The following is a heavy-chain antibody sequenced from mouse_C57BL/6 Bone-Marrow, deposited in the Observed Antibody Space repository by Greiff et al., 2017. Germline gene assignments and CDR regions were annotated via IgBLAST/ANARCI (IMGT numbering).Heavy chain of an antibody. CDR3: ARSGDGSDY. CDR2: IYPGSGNT. V-gene: IGHV1-76*01. Sequence: VQLQQSGAELVRPGASVKLSCKASGYTFTDYYINWVKQRPGQGLEWIARIYPGSGNTYYNEKFKGKATLTAEKSSSTAYMQLSSLTSEDSAVYFCARSGDGSDYWGQGTTPTVSS. J-gene: IGHJ2*01. D-gene: IGHD1-1*01. CDR1: GYTFTDYY.